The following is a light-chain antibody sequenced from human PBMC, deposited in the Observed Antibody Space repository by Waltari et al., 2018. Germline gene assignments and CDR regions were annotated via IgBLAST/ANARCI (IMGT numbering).Light chain of an antibody. V-gene: IGLV1-47*01. CDR1: RPDIGKNY. CDR2: RNN. CDR3: AAWDDSLSGRV. Sequence: QFVLTQPPSASGTPGQRVTISCSGSRPDIGKNYVYWDRQPPGTAPKLLIYRNNQRPSGVPDRFSGSKSGTSASLAISGLRSEDEADYYCAAWDDSLSGRVFGGGTKVTVL. J-gene: IGLJ3*02.